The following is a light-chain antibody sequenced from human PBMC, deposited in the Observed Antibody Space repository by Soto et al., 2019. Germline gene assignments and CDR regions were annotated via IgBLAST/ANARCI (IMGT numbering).Light chain of an antibody. J-gene: IGLJ2*01. CDR1: SSDVGSYNL. CDR3: CSYAGRDVV. CDR2: EVS. Sequence: QSAVTQPASVSGSPGQSITISCTGTSSDVGSYNLVSWYQQHPGKAPKVMIYEVSKRPSGVSNRFSGSKSGSTASLTISGLQTEDEADYYCCSYAGRDVVFGGGTKLTVL. V-gene: IGLV2-23*02.